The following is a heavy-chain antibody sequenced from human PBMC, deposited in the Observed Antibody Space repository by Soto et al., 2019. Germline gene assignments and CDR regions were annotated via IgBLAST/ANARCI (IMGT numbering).Heavy chain of an antibody. V-gene: IGHV1-46*01. J-gene: IGHJ6*03. D-gene: IGHD3-10*01. CDR1: GYAFTSYY. Sequence: ASVKVSCKASGYAFTSYYMHWVRQAPGQGLEWMGVINPSGGSTSYAQKFQGRVTMTRNTSMSTAYMELSSLRSEDTAVYYCARGVRGISHYYYYYMDVWGKGTTVTVSS. CDR2: INPSGGST. CDR3: ARGVRGISHYYYYYMDV.